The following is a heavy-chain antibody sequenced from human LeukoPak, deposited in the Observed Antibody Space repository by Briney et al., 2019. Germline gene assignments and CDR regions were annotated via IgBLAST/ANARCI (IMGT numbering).Heavy chain of an antibody. CDR1: GGSISSYY. D-gene: IGHD3-10*01. Sequence: PSETLSLTCTVSGGSISSYYWTWIRQPPGRGLEWIGYISYSGNTNYNPSLKSRVTISVDTSKNQFSLRLSSVTAADTAVYYCARSRGGVTLDFWGQGTLVSVSS. CDR2: ISYSGNT. V-gene: IGHV4-59*08. CDR3: ARSRGGVTLDF. J-gene: IGHJ4*02.